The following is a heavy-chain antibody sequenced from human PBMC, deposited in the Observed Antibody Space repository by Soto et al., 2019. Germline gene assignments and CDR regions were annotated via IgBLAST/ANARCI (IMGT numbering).Heavy chain of an antibody. CDR1: GGSISSYY. Sequence: QVRLQESGPGLVKPSETLSLTCTVSGGSISSYYWSWIRQPPGKGLEWIGYMYNTGSTIYNPSLRSRVNISVDTSKNQFSQKLNSVTAADSAVYYCARDLWGYCGADCYPLDVWGQGTTVTVSS. CDR2: MYNTGST. CDR3: ARDLWGYCGADCYPLDV. J-gene: IGHJ6*02. D-gene: IGHD2-21*02. V-gene: IGHV4-59*01.